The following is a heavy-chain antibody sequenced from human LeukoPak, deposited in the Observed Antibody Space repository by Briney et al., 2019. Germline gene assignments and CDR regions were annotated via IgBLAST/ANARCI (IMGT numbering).Heavy chain of an antibody. CDR3: ARVIYSGWEGELSD. J-gene: IGHJ4*02. Sequence: GGSLRLSCAASGFTFSSYWMHWVRQAPGKGLVWVSRIDSDGSTTSYADSVMGRFTISRDNAKNTLYLQMNSLRAEDTAVYYCARVIYSGWEGELSDWGQGTLVTVSS. CDR2: IDSDGSTT. D-gene: IGHD6-19*01. V-gene: IGHV3-74*01. CDR1: GFTFSSYW.